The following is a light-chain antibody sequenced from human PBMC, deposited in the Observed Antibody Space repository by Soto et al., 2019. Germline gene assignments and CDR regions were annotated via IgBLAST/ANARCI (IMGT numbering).Light chain of an antibody. V-gene: IGKV3-15*01. CDR3: HQYSNWPPGT. J-gene: IGKJ1*01. CDR1: QSVSRK. CDR2: DVF. Sequence: DIVLTQSPDTLSVSPGERATLSCRASQSVSRKLAWYQQIPGQAPRLLVYDVFTRASGVPARFSGSGSETEFTLTISSLQSEDFAVYYCHQYSNWPPGTFGQGTKVEIK.